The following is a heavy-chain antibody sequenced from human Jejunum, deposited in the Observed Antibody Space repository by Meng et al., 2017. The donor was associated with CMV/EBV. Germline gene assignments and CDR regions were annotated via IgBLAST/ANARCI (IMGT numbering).Heavy chain of an antibody. CDR2: ITNGGAGA. CDR3: AKVIMRSPDAASDV. Sequence: GFMFSGYAMSWVRQAPGQGLQWVSTITNGGAGAYYADSVKGRFTISGDNSKNTLYLQMNSLRVEDTAIYYCAKVIMRSPDAASDVWGQGTGVTVSS. D-gene: IGHD3-16*01. CDR1: GFMFSGYA. V-gene: IGHV3-23*01. J-gene: IGHJ3*01.